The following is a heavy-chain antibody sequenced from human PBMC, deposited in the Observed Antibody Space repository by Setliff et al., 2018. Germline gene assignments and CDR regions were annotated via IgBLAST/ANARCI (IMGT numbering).Heavy chain of an antibody. CDR3: ARASVVHAIAVGY. CDR1: GASISSGGYY. D-gene: IGHD2-15*01. J-gene: IGHJ4*02. Sequence: PSETLSLTCTVSGASISSGGYYWSWIRQHPGKGLEWIGYTHYSGSTYYNPSLKSRVTMSVDTSKNQFSLNLTSVTAADTAVYYCARASVVHAIAVGYWGQGTLVTVSS. V-gene: IGHV4-31*03. CDR2: THYSGST.